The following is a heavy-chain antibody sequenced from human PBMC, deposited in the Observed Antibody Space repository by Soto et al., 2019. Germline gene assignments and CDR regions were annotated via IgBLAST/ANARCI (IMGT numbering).Heavy chain of an antibody. J-gene: IGHJ4*02. CDR3: AREPWAADY. D-gene: IGHD3-16*01. Sequence: EVQLVESGGGLVQPGGSLRLSCAASGFTVSTKYMSWVRPAPGKGLEWVSVIYSGGSTFYADSVRGRFTISRDNSKNTVNLQMNSLRAEDTAVYYCAREPWAADYWGQGTLVTVSS. V-gene: IGHV3-66*01. CDR2: IYSGGST. CDR1: GFTVSTKY.